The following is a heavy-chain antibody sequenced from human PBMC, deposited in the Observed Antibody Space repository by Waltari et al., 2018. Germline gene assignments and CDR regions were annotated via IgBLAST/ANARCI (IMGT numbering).Heavy chain of an antibody. Sequence: QLQLQESGPGLVKPSETLSLTCTVSGGSISSSSYYWGWIRQPPGKGLEWIGSIYYSGSTYYNPSLKSRVTISVDTSKNQFSLKLSSVTAADTAVYYCARHRYSSSGWFDPWGQGTLVTVSS. CDR2: IYYSGST. V-gene: IGHV4-39*01. CDR3: ARHRYSSSGWFDP. D-gene: IGHD6-6*01. CDR1: GGSISSSSYY. J-gene: IGHJ5*02.